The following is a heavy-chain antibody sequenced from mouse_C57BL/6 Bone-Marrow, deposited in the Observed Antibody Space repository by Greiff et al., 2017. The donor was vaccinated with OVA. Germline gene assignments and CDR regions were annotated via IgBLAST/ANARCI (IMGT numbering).Heavy chain of an antibody. Sequence: EVQVVESGAELVKPGASVKLSCTASGFNIKDYYMHWVKQRTEQGLEWIGRIDPEDGETKYAPKFQGKATITADTSSNTAYLQLSSLTSEDTAVYYCARSTTTVVAQDYWGQGTTLTVSS. CDR1: GFNIKDYY. CDR2: IDPEDGET. CDR3: ARSTTTVVAQDY. V-gene: IGHV14-2*01. J-gene: IGHJ2*01. D-gene: IGHD1-1*01.